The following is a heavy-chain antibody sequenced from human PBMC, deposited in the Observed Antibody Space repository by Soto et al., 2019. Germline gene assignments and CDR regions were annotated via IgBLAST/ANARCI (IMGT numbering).Heavy chain of an antibody. CDR1: GGSISSSSYY. V-gene: IGHV4-39*02. J-gene: IGHJ4*01. Sequence: SETLSLTCTVSGGSISSSSYYWGWIRQPPGKGLEWIGSIYYSGSTYYNPSLKSRVTISVDTSKNQFSLKLSSVTAADTAVYYCARDTHLHPVGGVIDDYWGQGTLVTVSS. D-gene: IGHD3-16*02. CDR2: IYYSGST. CDR3: ARDTHLHPVGGVIDDY.